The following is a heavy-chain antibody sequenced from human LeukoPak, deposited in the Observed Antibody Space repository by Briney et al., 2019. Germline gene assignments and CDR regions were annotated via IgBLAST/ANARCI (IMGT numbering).Heavy chain of an antibody. V-gene: IGHV1-18*01. CDR2: ISAYNGNT. Sequence: VKVSCKASGYTFTSYGISWVRQAPGQGLEWMGWISAYNGNTNYAQKLQGRVTMTTDTSTSTAYMELRSLRSDDTAVYYCARDTYYYDSSGYPDYWGQGTLVTVSS. J-gene: IGHJ4*02. CDR3: ARDTYYYDSSGYPDY. D-gene: IGHD3-22*01. CDR1: GYTFTSYG.